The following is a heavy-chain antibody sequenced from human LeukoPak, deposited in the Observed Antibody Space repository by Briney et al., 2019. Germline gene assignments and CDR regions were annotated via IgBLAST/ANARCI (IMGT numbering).Heavy chain of an antibody. CDR1: GFTFSDYY. CDR3: ARVNPYDFWSGYYFPDY. Sequence: PGGSLRLSCAASGFTFSDYYMSWIRQAPGKGLEWVSYISSSGSTIYYADSVKGRFTISRDNAKNSLYLQMNSLRAEDTAVYYCARVNPYDFWSGYYFPDYWGQGTLVTVSS. D-gene: IGHD3-3*01. J-gene: IGHJ4*02. V-gene: IGHV3-11*01. CDR2: ISSSGSTI.